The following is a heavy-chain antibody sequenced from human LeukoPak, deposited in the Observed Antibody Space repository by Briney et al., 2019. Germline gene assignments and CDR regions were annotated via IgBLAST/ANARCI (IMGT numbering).Heavy chain of an antibody. J-gene: IGHJ4*02. CDR2: IYYSGST. D-gene: IGHD3-10*01. Sequence: SETLSLTCAVYGGSISSYYWSWIRQPPGKGLEWIGYIYYSGSTNYNPSLKSRVTISVDTSKNQFSLKLSSVTAADTAVYYCARAFRAVYFDYWGQGTLVTVSS. CDR1: GGSISSYY. CDR3: ARAFRAVYFDY. V-gene: IGHV4-59*01.